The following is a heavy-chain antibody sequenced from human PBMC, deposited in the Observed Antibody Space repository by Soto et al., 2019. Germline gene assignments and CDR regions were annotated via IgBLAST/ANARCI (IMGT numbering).Heavy chain of an antibody. Sequence: PSYSPALASTFCGGSVSSGGFYWTWIRQPPGKGLEWIGFIYDNRTFNYNPSLKSRVTISVDTSKHQFSLKLSSVTAADTAVYYCARVPLGYTSSHYFDFWGQGALVTV. CDR2: IYDNRTF. J-gene: IGHJ4*02. CDR1: GGSVSSGGFY. D-gene: IGHD6-6*01. CDR3: ARVPLGYTSSHYFDF. V-gene: IGHV4-61*08.